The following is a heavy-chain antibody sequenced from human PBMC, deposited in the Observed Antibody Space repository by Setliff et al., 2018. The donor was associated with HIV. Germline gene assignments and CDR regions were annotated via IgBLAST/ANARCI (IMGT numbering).Heavy chain of an antibody. CDR3: ARGDFYDSSGYFTDAFDI. V-gene: IGHV3-48*01. CDR1: GLIFSRYW. D-gene: IGHD3-22*01. J-gene: IGHJ3*02. Sequence: GALRLSCAASGLIFSRYWMSWVRQAPGKGLEWVAYITADSKIISYAESVKGRFTISRDNAKNSVYLQVNSLRVEDTAVYYCARGDFYDSSGYFTDAFDIWGQGTMVTVSS. CDR2: ITADSKII.